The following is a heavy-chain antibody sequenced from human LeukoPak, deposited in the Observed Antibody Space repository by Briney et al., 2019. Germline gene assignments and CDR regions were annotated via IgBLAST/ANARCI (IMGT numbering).Heavy chain of an antibody. CDR2: ISGSGGGT. CDR1: GFTFSSYA. CDR3: AKDKGPYGMDV. V-gene: IGHV3-23*01. Sequence: SGGSLRLSCAASGFTFSSYAMSWVRQAPGKGLEWVSLISGSGGGTYHADSVKGRFTISRDNSKNTLYVQMNSLRAEDTAIYYCAKDKGPYGMDVWGQGTTVTVSS. J-gene: IGHJ6*02.